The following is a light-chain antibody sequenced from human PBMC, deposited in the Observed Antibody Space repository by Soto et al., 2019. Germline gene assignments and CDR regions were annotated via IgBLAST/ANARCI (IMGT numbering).Light chain of an antibody. CDR2: GAS. V-gene: IGKV3-20*01. J-gene: IGKJ3*01. CDR3: QQYGSSPL. Sequence: IVLTQSPGTLSLSPGERATLSCRASQSVSSSYLAWYQQKPGQAPRLLIYGASSRATGIPDRFSGSGSGTDFTFTISRLEPEDFAVYYCQQYGSSPLFGPGTKVDIK. CDR1: QSVSSSY.